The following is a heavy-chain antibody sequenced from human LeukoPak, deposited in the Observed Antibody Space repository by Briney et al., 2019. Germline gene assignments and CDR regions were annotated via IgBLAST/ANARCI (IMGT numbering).Heavy chain of an antibody. Sequence: SETLSLTCTVSGCSISSSSYYWVWIRQPPGKGLEWIGSIYYSGSTYYNPSLKSRVTISVDTPKTQFSLKLSSVTAADTAVYYCATNTIFGVSWFDPWGQGTLVTVSS. D-gene: IGHD3-3*01. J-gene: IGHJ5*02. CDR3: ATNTIFGVSWFDP. V-gene: IGHV4-39*01. CDR2: IYYSGST. CDR1: GCSISSSSYY.